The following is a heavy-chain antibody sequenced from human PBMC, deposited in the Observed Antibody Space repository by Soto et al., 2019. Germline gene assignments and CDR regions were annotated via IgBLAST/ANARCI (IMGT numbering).Heavy chain of an antibody. V-gene: IGHV3-9*01. J-gene: IGHJ6*02. CDR1: GFTFDDYA. CDR3: AKANYGSGSYYTYYYYGMDV. D-gene: IGHD3-10*01. Sequence: GGSLRLSXAASGFTFDDYAMHWVRQAPGKGLEWVSGISWNSGSIGYADSVKGRFTISRDNAKNSLYLQMNSLRAEDTALYYCAKANYGSGSYYTYYYYGMDVWGQGTTVTVSS. CDR2: ISWNSGSI.